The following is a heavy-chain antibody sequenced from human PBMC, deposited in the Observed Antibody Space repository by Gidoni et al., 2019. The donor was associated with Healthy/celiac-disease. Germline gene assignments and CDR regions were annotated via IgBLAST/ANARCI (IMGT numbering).Heavy chain of an antibody. V-gene: IGHV3-11*05. J-gene: IGHJ4*02. Sequence: TISRDNAKNSLYLQMNSLRAEDTAVYYCARVLVDWDIVVVPAAVFDYWGQGTLVTVSS. D-gene: IGHD2-2*01. CDR3: ARVLVDWDIVVVPAAVFDY.